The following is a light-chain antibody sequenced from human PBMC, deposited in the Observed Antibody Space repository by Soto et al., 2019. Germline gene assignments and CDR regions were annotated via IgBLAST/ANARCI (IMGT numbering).Light chain of an antibody. Sequence: SVLTQPASVSGSPGQSITISCTGTSSDVGGYNYVSWYQQHPGKAPKLMIYDVTHRPSGVSNRFSGSKSGNTASLTISGLQAEDEADYYCSSYTSSGTLFYVFGTGTKLTVL. CDR3: SSYTSSGTLFYV. CDR2: DVT. CDR1: SSDVGGYNY. V-gene: IGLV2-14*03. J-gene: IGLJ1*01.